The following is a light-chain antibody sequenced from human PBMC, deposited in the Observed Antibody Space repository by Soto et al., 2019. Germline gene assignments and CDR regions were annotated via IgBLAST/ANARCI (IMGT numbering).Light chain of an antibody. CDR2: GAS. CDR3: QQDNNWPR. V-gene: IGKV3-15*01. J-gene: IGKJ4*01. CDR1: QSVSSN. Sequence: EIVMTQSPATLSVSPGERATLSCRASQSVSSNLAWYQQKPGQAPRLLIYGASTRATGIPARFSGSGSGTEFTLTISSLQSEDFAVYYCQQDNNWPRFGGGTKVESK.